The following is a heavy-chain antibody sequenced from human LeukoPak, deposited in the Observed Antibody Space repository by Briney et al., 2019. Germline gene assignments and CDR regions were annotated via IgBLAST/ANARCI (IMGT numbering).Heavy chain of an antibody. CDR3: AREGISGTAAAVFDY. CDR2: LGTAGDT. J-gene: IGHJ4*02. V-gene: IGHV3-13*01. CDR1: GFTLSNYA. Sequence: GGSLRLSCAASGFTLSNYAMHWVRQPAGEGLEWVSALGTAGDTFYPGSVKGRFTISRDNAKKSLFLQMNSLRAEDTAVYYCAREGISGTAAAVFDYWGQGTLVTVSS. D-gene: IGHD6-13*01.